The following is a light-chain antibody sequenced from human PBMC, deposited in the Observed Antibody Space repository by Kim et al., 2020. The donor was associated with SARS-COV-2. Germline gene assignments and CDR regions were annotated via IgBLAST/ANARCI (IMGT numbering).Light chain of an antibody. Sequence: SPRERTTLSCRSSQSVCSHCLAWYQQKPGQAPRLLIYSVSNRATRIPDSFSGSGSGTDFTLTISRLEPEDFAVYYCQQYGIAPPYTFGQGTKLEI. CDR1: QSVCSHC. J-gene: IGKJ2*01. CDR3: QQYGIAPPYT. CDR2: SVS. V-gene: IGKV3-20*01.